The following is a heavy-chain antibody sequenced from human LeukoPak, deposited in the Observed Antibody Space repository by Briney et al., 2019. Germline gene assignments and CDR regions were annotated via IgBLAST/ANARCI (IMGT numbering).Heavy chain of an antibody. J-gene: IGHJ4*02. CDR2: ISESGSGT. CDR1: GLTFSRYA. D-gene: IGHD5-18*01. Sequence: PGGSLRLSCAVSGLTFSRYAMSWVRQAPGKGLEWVSAISESGSGTYYADSLKGRLTISRDNSKDTLSLQMNSLRAEDTAVYYCAKDIAQGYTFGSIEQDYWGQGTLVTVSS. CDR3: AKDIAQGYTFGSIEQDY. V-gene: IGHV3-23*01.